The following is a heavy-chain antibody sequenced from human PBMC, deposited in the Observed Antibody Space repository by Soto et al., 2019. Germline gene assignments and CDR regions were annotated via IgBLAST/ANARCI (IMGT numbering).Heavy chain of an antibody. CDR3: AKGGISWQQLAGFDY. J-gene: IGHJ4*02. D-gene: IGHD6-13*01. Sequence: EVQLVESGGGLVQPGRSLRLSCAASGFTFDDYAMHWVRQAPGKGLEWVSGISWNSGSIGYADSVKGRFTISRDNAKNSLYLQMNSLRAEDTALYYCAKGGISWQQLAGFDYWGQGTLVTVSS. V-gene: IGHV3-9*01. CDR2: ISWNSGSI. CDR1: GFTFDDYA.